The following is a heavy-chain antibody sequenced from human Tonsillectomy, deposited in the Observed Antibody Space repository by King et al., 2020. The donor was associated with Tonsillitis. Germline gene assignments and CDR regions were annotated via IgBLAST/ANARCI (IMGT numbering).Heavy chain of an antibody. J-gene: IGHJ3*02. CDR3: ARDEYCSSTSCDLAFDI. V-gene: IGHV3-7*03. CDR2: IKQDGSEK. CDR1: GFTFSSYW. D-gene: IGHD2-2*01. Sequence: DVQLVESGGGLVQPGGSLRLSCAASGFTFSSYWMSWVRQAPGKGLEWVANIKQDGSEKYYVDSVKGRFTISRDNAKNSLYLQMNSLRAEDTAVYYCARDEYCSSTSCDLAFDIWGQGTMVTVSS.